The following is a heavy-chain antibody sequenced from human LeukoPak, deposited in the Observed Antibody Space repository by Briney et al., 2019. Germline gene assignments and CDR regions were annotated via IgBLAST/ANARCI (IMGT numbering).Heavy chain of an antibody. D-gene: IGHD2/OR15-2a*01. CDR2: MYSSGNT. J-gene: IGHJ4*02. V-gene: IGHV4-39*01. CDR3: ARLYHDY. CDR1: GASISTSSYY. Sequence: SETLSLTCTVSGASISTSSYYWGWIRQPPGKGLEWIGSMYSSGNTYYNPSLKSRVTISVDTSKNQFSLKLSSVTAADTAVYYCARLYHDYWGQGTLVTVSS.